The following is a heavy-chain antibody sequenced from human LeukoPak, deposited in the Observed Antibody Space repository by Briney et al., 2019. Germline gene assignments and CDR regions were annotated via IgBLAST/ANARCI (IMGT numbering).Heavy chain of an antibody. J-gene: IGHJ6*02. Sequence: GGSLRLSCAASGFTFSSYAMHWVRQAPGKGVAWVAVITYVGSNKYYADSVNGRFTISRDNSKNTLYLQMNSLRAEDTAVYYCARASDGMDVWGQGTTVTVSS. CDR2: ITYVGSNK. V-gene: IGHV3-30-3*01. CDR3: ARASDGMDV. CDR1: GFTFSSYA.